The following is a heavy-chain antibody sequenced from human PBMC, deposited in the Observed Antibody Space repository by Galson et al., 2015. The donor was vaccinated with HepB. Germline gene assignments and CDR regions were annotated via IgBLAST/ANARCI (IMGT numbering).Heavy chain of an antibody. CDR1: GFTFSSYG. Sequence: SLRLSCAASGFTFSSYGMHWVRQAPGKGLEWVAVIWYDGSNKYYADSVKGRFTISRDNSKNTLYLQMNSLRAEDTAVYYCARDHRDGYTNHWELAFDIWGQGTMVTVSS. V-gene: IGHV3-33*01. CDR2: IWYDGSNK. CDR3: ARDHRDGYTNHWELAFDI. D-gene: IGHD5-24*01. J-gene: IGHJ3*02.